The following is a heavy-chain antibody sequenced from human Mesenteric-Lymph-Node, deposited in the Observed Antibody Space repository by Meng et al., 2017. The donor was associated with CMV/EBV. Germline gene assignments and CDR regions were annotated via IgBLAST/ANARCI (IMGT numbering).Heavy chain of an antibody. V-gene: IGHV4-4*02. CDR1: INSRNW. CDR2: IYHRGIT. D-gene: IGHD3-10*01. Sequence: INSRNWWSWVRQTPGRGLEWIAEIYHRGITNYNPSLKGRVTISVYISKNQFSLRLTSVTAADTAVYYCARDGRGYFGAGSFSWFDSWGQGTLVTVSS. CDR3: ARDGRGYFGAGSFSWFDS. J-gene: IGHJ5*01.